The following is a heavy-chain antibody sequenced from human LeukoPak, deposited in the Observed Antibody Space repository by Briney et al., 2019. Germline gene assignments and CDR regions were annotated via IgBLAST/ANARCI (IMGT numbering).Heavy chain of an antibody. CDR3: ASAPLGNSFGYMAY. J-gene: IGHJ4*02. CDR2: IYYTGRT. V-gene: IGHV4-31*03. Sequence: SETLSLTCTVSGGSISSGGYYWNWIRQRPTEGLEWIGHIYYTGRTTYNPSVKSRVTISADTSKNQFSLKLNSVIAADTAVYFCASAPLGNSFGYMAYWGQGALVTVSS. CDR1: GGSISSGGYY. D-gene: IGHD5-18*01.